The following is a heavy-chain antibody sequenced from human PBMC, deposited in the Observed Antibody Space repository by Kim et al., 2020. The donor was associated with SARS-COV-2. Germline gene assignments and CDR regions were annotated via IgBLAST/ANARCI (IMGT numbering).Heavy chain of an antibody. CDR3: AKSKITMFQGVLYGMD. V-gene: IGHV3-9*01. D-gene: IGHD3-10*01. Sequence: GGSLRLSCAASGFTFDDYAMHWVRQAPGKGLEWVSGISWNSGTIGYADSVKGRFTISRDNAKNSLYLQMNSLRTEDTALYYCAKSKITMFQGVLYGMD. CDR1: GFTFDDYA. CDR2: ISWNSGTI. J-gene: IGHJ6*01.